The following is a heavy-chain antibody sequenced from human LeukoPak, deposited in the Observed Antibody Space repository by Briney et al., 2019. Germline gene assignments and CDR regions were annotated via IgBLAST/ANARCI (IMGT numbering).Heavy chain of an antibody. V-gene: IGHV4-34*01. CDR3: ARAAPYYYDSSGNNKFDY. D-gene: IGHD3-22*01. J-gene: IGHJ4*02. Sequence: SETLSLTCAVYDGSFSGYYWSWIRQPPGKGLEWIGEINHSGSTDYNPSLKSRVTISVDTSKNQFSLKLSSVTAADTAVYYCARAAPYYYDSSGNNKFDYWGQGTLVTVSS. CDR2: INHSGST. CDR1: DGSFSGYY.